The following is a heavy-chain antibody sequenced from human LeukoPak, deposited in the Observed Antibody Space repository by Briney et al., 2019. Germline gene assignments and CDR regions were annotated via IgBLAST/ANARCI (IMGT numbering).Heavy chain of an antibody. V-gene: IGHV4-59*01. D-gene: IGHD2-2*01. CDR3: ARAPIVVVAAAIHYFDY. CDR1: GGSISSYY. J-gene: IGHJ4*02. CDR2: IYYSGST. Sequence: SETLSLTCSVSGGSISSYYWSWIRQPPGKGLEWIGYIYYSGSTNYNPSLKSRVAISVDTSKNQFSLKLSSVTAADTAVYYCARAPIVVVAAAIHYFDYWGQGTLVTVSS.